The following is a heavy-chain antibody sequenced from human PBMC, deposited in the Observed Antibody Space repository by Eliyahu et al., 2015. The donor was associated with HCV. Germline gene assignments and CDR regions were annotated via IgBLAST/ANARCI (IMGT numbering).Heavy chain of an antibody. Sequence: EVQLLESGGGLVQPGGSLRLSCAASGFXFRIDAXSWVRQAPGKGLEGVSTIGGSDGSTFYRDSVKGRFTISRDNSKNTLFLQMNSLRAEDTAVYYCAKDLGGERKWEFFDYWGQGTLVTVSS. V-gene: IGHV3-23*01. CDR2: IGGSDGST. CDR3: AKDLGGERKWEFFDY. CDR1: GFXFRIDA. J-gene: IGHJ4*02. D-gene: IGHD1-26*01.